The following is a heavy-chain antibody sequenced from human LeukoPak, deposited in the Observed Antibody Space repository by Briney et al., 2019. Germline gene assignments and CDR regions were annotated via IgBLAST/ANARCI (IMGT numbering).Heavy chain of an antibody. D-gene: IGHD6-19*01. J-gene: IGHJ6*02. CDR2: ISWNSGSI. V-gene: IGHV3-9*01. CDR3: ARDGYSSGWRYYYGMDV. CDR1: GFTFDDYA. Sequence: GGSLRLSCAASGFTFDDYAMHWVRHAPGKGLEWVSGISWNSGSIGYADSVKGRFTISRDNAKNSLYLQMNSLRAEDTAVYYCARDGYSSGWRYYYGMDVWGQGTTVTVSS.